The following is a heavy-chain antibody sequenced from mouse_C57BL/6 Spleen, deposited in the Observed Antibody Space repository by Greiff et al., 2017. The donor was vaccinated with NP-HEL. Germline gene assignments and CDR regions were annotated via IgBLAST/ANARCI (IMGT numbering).Heavy chain of an antibody. CDR2: LHPHSGST. J-gene: IGHJ3*01. V-gene: IGHV1-64*01. Sequence: VQLPQPGAELVKPGASVKLSCKASGYTFTSYWMHWVKQRPGPGLEWIGMLHPHSGSTTYNEKFKSKATLTVDKSSSTAYMQLSSLTSEDSAVYYCARVYYGNLWFAYWGQGTLVTVSA. D-gene: IGHD2-1*01. CDR3: ARVYYGNLWFAY. CDR1: GYTFTSYW.